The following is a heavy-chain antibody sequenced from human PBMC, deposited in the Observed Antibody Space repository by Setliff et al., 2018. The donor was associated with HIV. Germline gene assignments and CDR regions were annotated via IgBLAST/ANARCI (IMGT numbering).Heavy chain of an antibody. D-gene: IGHD3-22*01. CDR1: GGTFSSYP. V-gene: IGHV1-69*13. CDR3: ARGRNYDSSGYGDYYYYMDV. Sequence: ASVKVSCKASGGTFSSYPISWVRQAPGQGLEWMGGIIPIFGTTHYAQKFQGRVTVTADESTSTAYMQLSSPRSDDTAVYYCARGRNYDSSGYGDYYYYMDVWGKGTRSPSP. CDR2: IIPIFGTT. J-gene: IGHJ6*03.